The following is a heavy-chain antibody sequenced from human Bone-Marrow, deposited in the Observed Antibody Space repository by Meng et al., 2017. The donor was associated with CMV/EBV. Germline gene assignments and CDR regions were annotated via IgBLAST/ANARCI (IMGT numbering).Heavy chain of an antibody. J-gene: IGHJ6*02. CDR1: GFTFDDYA. D-gene: IGHD3-16*02. CDR2: ISWNSGSI. Sequence: GGSLRLSCAASGFTFDDYAMHWVWQAPGKGLEWVSGISWNSGSIGYADSVKGRFTISRDNSKNSLYLQMNSLRAEDTALYYCARRVGSYSLDYYGMDVWGQGTTVTVSS. V-gene: IGHV3-9*01. CDR3: ARRVGSYSLDYYGMDV.